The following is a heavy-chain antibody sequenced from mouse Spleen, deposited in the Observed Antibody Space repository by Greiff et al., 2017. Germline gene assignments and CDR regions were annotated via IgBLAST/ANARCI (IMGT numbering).Heavy chain of an antibody. D-gene: IGHD4-1*01. V-gene: IGHV1-69*01. Sequence: QVQLQQPGAELVMPGASVKLSCKASGYTFTSYWMHWVKQRPGQGLEWIGEIDPSDSYTNYNQKFKGKATLTVDKSSSTAYMQLSSLTSEDSAVYYCATGPFDYWGQGTTLTVSS. CDR1: GYTFTSYW. CDR3: ATGPFDY. CDR2: IDPSDSYT. J-gene: IGHJ2*01.